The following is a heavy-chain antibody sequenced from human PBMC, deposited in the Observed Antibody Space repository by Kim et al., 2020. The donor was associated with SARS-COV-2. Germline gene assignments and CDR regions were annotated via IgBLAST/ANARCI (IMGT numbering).Heavy chain of an antibody. CDR3: AREPSGTGYYDY. V-gene: IGHV1-46*01. Sequence: AQKFQDRVTMTRDTSTNTVYMELSSLRSEDTAMYYCAREPSGTGYYDYWGQGTLVAVSS. J-gene: IGHJ4*02. D-gene: IGHD3-10*01.